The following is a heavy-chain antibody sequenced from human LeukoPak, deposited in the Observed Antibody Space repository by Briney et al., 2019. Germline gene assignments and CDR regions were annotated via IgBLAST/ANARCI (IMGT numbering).Heavy chain of an antibody. J-gene: IGHJ5*02. CDR1: GGSISSGSYY. CDR2: IYTSGST. D-gene: IGHD2/OR15-2a*01. V-gene: IGHV4-61*02. Sequence: PSQTLSLTCTVSGGSISSGSYYWSWIRQPAGKGLEWIGRIYTSGSTNYNPSLKNRVTMSVDTSKNQFSLKLSSVTAADTAVYYCARANPMVDYLGVDPWGQGTLVTVSS. CDR3: ARANPMVDYLGVDP.